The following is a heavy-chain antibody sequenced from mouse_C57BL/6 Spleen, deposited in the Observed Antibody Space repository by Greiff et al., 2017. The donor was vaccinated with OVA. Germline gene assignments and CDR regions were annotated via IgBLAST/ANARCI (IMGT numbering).Heavy chain of an antibody. CDR2: IHPNSGST. CDR3: ARGGKRDEGYIEV. D-gene: IGHD2-1*01. Sequence: QVQLQQPGAELVKPGASVKLSCKASGYTFTSYWMHWVKQRPGQGLEWIGMIHPNSGSTNYNEKFKSKATLTVDKSSSTAILELSSLTYEGSAVSYCARGGKRDEGYIEVWGTGTTVTVSS. J-gene: IGHJ1*03. V-gene: IGHV1-64*01. CDR1: GYTFTSYW.